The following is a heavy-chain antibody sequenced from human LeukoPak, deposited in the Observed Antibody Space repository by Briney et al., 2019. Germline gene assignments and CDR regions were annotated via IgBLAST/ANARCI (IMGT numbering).Heavy chain of an antibody. D-gene: IGHD1-1*01. V-gene: IGHV4-59*12. CDR3: TRDNPGMTSTDT. Sequence: SETLSLTCTVSGGSISSYCWSWIRQPPGKGLEWIGYIYYSGSTYYNPSLKSRVAISGATSKNQFSLKLSSVTAADTAVYYCTRDNPGMTSTDTWGQGTLVTVSS. J-gene: IGHJ4*02. CDR2: IYYSGST. CDR1: GGSISSYC.